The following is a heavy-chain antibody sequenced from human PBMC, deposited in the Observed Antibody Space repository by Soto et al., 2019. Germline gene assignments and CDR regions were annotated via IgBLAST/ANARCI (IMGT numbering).Heavy chain of an antibody. CDR1: GGSMSPYF. V-gene: IGHV4-59*01. CDR3: ARGRGGTYDAFDI. D-gene: IGHD1-26*01. Sequence: QVQLRESGPRLVKPSETLSLTCTVSGGSMSPYFWSWIRQSPGKGLEWIGYIYYSGTTNYNPSFKSRVTTLLDTSKKQFSLKLVSLTAADTAFYYCARGRGGTYDAFDIWGPGALVTVSS. J-gene: IGHJ3*02. CDR2: IYYSGTT.